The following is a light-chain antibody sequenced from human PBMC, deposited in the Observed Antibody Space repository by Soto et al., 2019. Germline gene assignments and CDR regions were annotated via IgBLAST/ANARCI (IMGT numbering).Light chain of an antibody. J-gene: IGKJ1*01. CDR2: KTS. CDR3: QHWTDYSWT. V-gene: IGKV1-5*03. Sequence: DIHMTQSPSTLSASVGDRVTITCSANQSLNKWLAWYQQKPGKAPNLLIYKTSSLESGVPSRFSGSGSGTEFTLTIRSLQPDDFATYYCQHWTDYSWTFGQGTKVEVK. CDR1: QSLNKW.